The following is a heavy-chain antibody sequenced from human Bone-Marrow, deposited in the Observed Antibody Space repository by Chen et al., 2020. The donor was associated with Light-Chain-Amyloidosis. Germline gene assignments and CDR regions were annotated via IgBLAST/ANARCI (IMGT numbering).Heavy chain of an antibody. Sequence: QVQLEQSGAEVKKPGASVKVSCKASGYTFTALYMHWVRQAPGQGLEWMGWINPGRGGSNYAQKFQGRVTMTRDTSISTAYLELSSLRSDDTAVYFCVFGTATIFGYTGFDHWGQGTLVTVSS. V-gene: IGHV1-2*02. D-gene: IGHD1-1*01. CDR1: GYTFTALY. CDR3: VFGTATIFGYTGFDH. J-gene: IGHJ4*02. CDR2: INPGRGGS.